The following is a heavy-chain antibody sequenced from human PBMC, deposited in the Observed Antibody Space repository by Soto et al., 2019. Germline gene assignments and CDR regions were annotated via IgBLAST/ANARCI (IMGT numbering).Heavy chain of an antibody. V-gene: IGHV1-69*02. CDR3: AIRAYYYGSGSYYNPFDY. J-gene: IGHJ4*02. CDR2: IIPILGIA. Sequence: QVQLVQSGAEVKKPGSSVKVSCKASGGTFSSYTISWVRQAPGQGLEWMGRIIPILGIANYAQKFQGGVTITADKSTSTAYMELSSLRSEDTAVYYCAIRAYYYGSGSYYNPFDYWGQGTLVTVSS. CDR1: GGTFSSYT. D-gene: IGHD3-10*01.